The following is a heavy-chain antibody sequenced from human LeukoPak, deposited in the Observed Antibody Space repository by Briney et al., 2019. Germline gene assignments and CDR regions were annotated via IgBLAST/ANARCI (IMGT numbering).Heavy chain of an antibody. V-gene: IGHV3-30-3*01. D-gene: IGHD3-22*01. Sequence: GGSLRLSCAASGFTFSSYAMHWVRQAPGKGLERVAVISYDGSNKYYADSVKGRFTISRDNSKNTLYLQMNSLRAEDTAVYYCARVEYYDSSGYYLPLDYWGQGTLVTVSS. CDR1: GFTFSSYA. CDR3: ARVEYYDSSGYYLPLDY. CDR2: ISYDGSNK. J-gene: IGHJ4*02.